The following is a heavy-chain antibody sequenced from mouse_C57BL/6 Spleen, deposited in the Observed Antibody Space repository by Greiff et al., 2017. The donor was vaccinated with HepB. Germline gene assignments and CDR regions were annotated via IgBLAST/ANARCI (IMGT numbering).Heavy chain of an antibody. J-gene: IGHJ4*01. CDR3: ARGTGGGFYYAMDY. CDR1: GYSITSGYY. CDR2: ISYDGSN. D-gene: IGHD4-1*01. Sequence: EVKLMESGPGLVKPSQSLSLTCSVTGYSITSGYYWNWIRQFPGNKLEWMGYISYDGSNNYNPSLKNRISITRDTSKNQFFLKLNSVTTEDTATYYCARGTGGGFYYAMDYWGQGTSVTVSS. V-gene: IGHV3-6*01.